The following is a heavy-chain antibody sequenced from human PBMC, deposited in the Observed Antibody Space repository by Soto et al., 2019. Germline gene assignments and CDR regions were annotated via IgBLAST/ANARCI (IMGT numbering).Heavy chain of an antibody. D-gene: IGHD1-1*01. V-gene: IGHV3-23*01. J-gene: IGHJ4*02. CDR1: GGRRSSTA. CDR3: AKDKPGKTSCDY. Sequence: GXSRRLSSTAAGGRRSSTAVYWVRQAHRKGLEWVSGIDDRRDTTHYADSVKGRFTISRDTSKDTLYLQLNTLRADDTAGYYCAKDKPGKTSCDYWGQGTRVTVS. CDR2: IDDRRDTT.